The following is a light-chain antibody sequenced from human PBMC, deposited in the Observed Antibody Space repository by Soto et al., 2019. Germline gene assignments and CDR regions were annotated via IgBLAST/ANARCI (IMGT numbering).Light chain of an antibody. J-gene: IGKJ1*01. CDR3: QKYNSYPWT. Sequence: DIEMTQSPSTLSASVGDRVTITCRASQSISSWLAWYQQKPGKAPKHLIYKASSLESRVRSRFSGSVSGTEFPLTIISLQPDDFATYYCQKYNSYPWTFGQGTKVEIK. V-gene: IGKV1-5*03. CDR1: QSISSW. CDR2: KAS.